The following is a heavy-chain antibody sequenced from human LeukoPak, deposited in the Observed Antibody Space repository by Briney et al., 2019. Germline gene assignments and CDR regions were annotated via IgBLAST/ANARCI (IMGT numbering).Heavy chain of an antibody. D-gene: IGHD3-10*01. CDR1: GGSNINGRYY. J-gene: IGHJ4*02. Sequence: PSQTLSLTCIVSGGSNINGRYYWLWIRQHPGKGLEWIGYIYYSGSTYYNPSLKSRVTISVDTSKNQFSLKLSSVTAADTAVYYCARVGVRGVIPIDWGQGTLVTVSS. V-gene: IGHV4-31*03. CDR2: IYYSGST. CDR3: ARVGVRGVIPID.